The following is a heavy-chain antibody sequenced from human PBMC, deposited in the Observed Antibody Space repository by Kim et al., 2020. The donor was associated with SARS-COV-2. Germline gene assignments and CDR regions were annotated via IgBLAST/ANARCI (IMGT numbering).Heavy chain of an antibody. Sequence: GGSLRLSCAASGFTFSSYGMHWVRQAPGKGLEWVAAISYDGSNKYYADSVKGRFTISRDNSKNTLYLQMNSLRAEDTAVYYCAKDGVYYGAVCYRQACDIWGQGTTVTVSS. CDR1: GFTFSSYG. D-gene: IGHD3-10*01. CDR3: AKDGVYYGAVCYRQACDI. CDR2: ISYDGSNK. V-gene: IGHV3-30*18. J-gene: IGHJ3*02.